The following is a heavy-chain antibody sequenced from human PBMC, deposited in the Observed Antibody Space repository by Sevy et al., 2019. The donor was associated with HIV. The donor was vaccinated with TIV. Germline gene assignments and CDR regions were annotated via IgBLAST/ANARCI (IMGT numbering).Heavy chain of an antibody. CDR1: GFTFDDYG. D-gene: IGHD3-9*01. V-gene: IGHV3-20*04. CDR2: INWNGGST. CDR3: AREMKVLRYYDILTGYFPYAFDS. Sequence: GGSLRLSCAASGFTFDDYGMSWVRQAPGKGLEWVSGINWNGGSTGHADSVKGRFTISRDNAKNSLYLQMNSLRAEDTALYYCAREMKVLRYYDILTGYFPYAFDSWGQWTMVTVSS. J-gene: IGHJ3*02.